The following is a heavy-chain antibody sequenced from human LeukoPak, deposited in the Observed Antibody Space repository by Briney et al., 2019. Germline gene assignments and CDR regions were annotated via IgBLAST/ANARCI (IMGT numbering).Heavy chain of an antibody. Sequence: GALRLSCAASGFTFSSYGITWVRQAPGKGLEWVSAISSNGGSSYYADSVKGRFTISRDNSKNTLSLQMNSLRAEDTAVYYCAKALYGSGSYYICDYWGQGTLVTVSS. CDR2: ISSNGGSS. CDR1: GFTFSSYG. D-gene: IGHD3-10*01. J-gene: IGHJ4*02. CDR3: AKALYGSGSYYICDY. V-gene: IGHV3-23*01.